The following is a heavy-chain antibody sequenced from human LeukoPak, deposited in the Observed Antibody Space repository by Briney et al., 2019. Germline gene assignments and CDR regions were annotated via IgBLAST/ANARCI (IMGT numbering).Heavy chain of an antibody. CDR2: ISGSGGST. CDR3: AKDIPAAWGAGAFDI. Sequence: SGGSLRLSCAASGFTFSSYSMNWVRQAPGKGLEWVSAISGSGGSTYYADSVKGRFTISRDNSKNTLYLQMNSLRAEDTAVYYCAKDIPAAWGAGAFDIWGQGTMVTVSS. CDR1: GFTFSSYS. J-gene: IGHJ3*02. D-gene: IGHD2-2*01. V-gene: IGHV3-23*01.